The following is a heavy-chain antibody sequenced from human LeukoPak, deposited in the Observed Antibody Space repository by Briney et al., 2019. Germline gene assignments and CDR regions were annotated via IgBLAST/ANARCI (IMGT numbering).Heavy chain of an antibody. J-gene: IGHJ2*01. V-gene: IGHV4-39*01. D-gene: IGHD3-10*01. CDR1: GGSISSSSYY. CDR2: IYYSGST. Sequence: SETLSLTCTVSGGSISSSSYYWGWIRQPPGKGLEWIGSIYYSGSTYYNPTLKSRVTISVDTSKNQFSLKLSSVTAADTAVYYCARHDPYGSGAGHRPRYFDLWGRGTLVTVSS. CDR3: ARHDPYGSGAGHRPRYFDL.